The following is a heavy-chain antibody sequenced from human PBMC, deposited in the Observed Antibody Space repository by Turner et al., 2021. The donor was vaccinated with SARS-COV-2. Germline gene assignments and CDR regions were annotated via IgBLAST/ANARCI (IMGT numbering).Heavy chain of an antibody. V-gene: IGHV3-48*01. CDR2: ISSSSSTI. CDR1: GFTFSRYS. J-gene: IGHJ6*02. D-gene: IGHD2-15*01. Sequence: EVQLVEYGGGLVQPGGNLRLSCAAYGFTFSRYSMNWVRQAPGKGLEWVSYISSSSSTIYYADSVKGRFTISRDNAKNSLYLQMNSLRAEDTAVYYCASTSVVNYGMDVWGQGTTVTVSS. CDR3: ASTSVVNYGMDV.